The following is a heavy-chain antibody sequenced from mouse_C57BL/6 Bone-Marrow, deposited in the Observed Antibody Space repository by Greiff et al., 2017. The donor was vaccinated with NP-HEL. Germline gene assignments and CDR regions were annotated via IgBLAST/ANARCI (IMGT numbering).Heavy chain of an antibody. CDR2: ISSGGSYT. Sequence: EVKLVESGGDLVKPGGSLKLSCAASGFTFSSYGMSWVRQTPDKRLEWVATISSGGSYTYYPDSVKGRFTISRDNAKNTLYLQMSSLKSEDTAMYYCARPQRYYFDYWGQGTTLTVSS. CDR3: ARPQRYYFDY. V-gene: IGHV5-6*01. CDR1: GFTFSSYG. J-gene: IGHJ2*01.